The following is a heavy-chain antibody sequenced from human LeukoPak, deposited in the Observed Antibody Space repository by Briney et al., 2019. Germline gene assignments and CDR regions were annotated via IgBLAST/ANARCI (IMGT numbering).Heavy chain of an antibody. CDR3: ARGRGSSGPRYGMDV. V-gene: IGHV4-34*01. D-gene: IGHD6-19*01. J-gene: IGHJ6*02. CDR2: INHSGST. Sequence: SETLSLTCAVYGGSFSGYYWSWIRQSPGKGLEWIGEINHSGSTNYNPSLKSRVTISVDTSKNQFSLKLSSVTAADTAVYYCARGRGSSGPRYGMDVWGQGTTVTVSS. CDR1: GGSFSGYY.